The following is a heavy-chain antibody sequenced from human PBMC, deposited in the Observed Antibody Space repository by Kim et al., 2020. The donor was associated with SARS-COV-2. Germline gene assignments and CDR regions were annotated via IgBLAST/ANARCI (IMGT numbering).Heavy chain of an antibody. CDR1: GGSISRGGYY. CDR3: ARGDYYGSGSLNAFDI. CDR2: IFYTGIT. D-gene: IGHD3-10*01. J-gene: IGHJ3*02. V-gene: IGHV4-31*03. Sequence: SETLSLTCTVSGGSISRGGYYWSWIRQRQHPTMGLEWFGYIFYTGITRYYPSLTSRVTISMDTAENQFSLRLSSVTAADAAIYYCARGDYYGSGSLNAFDIWGQGTMVTVSS.